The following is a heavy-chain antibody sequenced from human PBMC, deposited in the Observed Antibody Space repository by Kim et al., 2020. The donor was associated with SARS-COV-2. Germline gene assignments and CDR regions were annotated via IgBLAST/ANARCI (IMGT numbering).Heavy chain of an antibody. CDR1: GFTFDDYA. Sequence: GGSLRLSCAASGFTFDDYAMHWVRQAPGKGLEWVSGISWISGSIGYADSVKGRFTISRDNAKNSLYLQMNSLRAEDTALYYCAKDKVRGVIYYFDYWGQG. D-gene: IGHD3-10*01. CDR3: AKDKVRGVIYYFDY. V-gene: IGHV3-9*01. CDR2: ISWISGSI. J-gene: IGHJ4*02.